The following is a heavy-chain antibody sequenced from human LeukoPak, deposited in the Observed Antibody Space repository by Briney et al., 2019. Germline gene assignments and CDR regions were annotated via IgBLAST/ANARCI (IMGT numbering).Heavy chain of an antibody. CDR2: IYYSGST. J-gene: IGHJ1*01. Sequence: SETLSLTCTVSGGSISSGGYYWSWNRQHPGKGLEWIGHIYYSGSTYYNPSLKSRVTISVDTSKNQFSLKLSSVTAADTAVYYCARALPPEYFQHWGQGTLVAVSS. CDR3: ARALPPEYFQH. V-gene: IGHV4-31*03. CDR1: GGSISSGGYY.